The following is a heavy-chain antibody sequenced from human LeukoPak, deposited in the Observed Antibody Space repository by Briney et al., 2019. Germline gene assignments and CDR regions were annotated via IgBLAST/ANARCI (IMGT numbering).Heavy chain of an antibody. Sequence: PGGSLRLSCVASGLRFGNYWMDWVRQAPGKGLEWVGNIKQDGSEKYYVDSVKGRFTISRDNAKNSLYLDMNSLRVEDTAIYYCTRDFDPWGQGTLVTVSS. J-gene: IGHJ5*02. V-gene: IGHV3-7*01. CDR2: IKQDGSEK. CDR1: GLRFGNYW. CDR3: TRDFDP.